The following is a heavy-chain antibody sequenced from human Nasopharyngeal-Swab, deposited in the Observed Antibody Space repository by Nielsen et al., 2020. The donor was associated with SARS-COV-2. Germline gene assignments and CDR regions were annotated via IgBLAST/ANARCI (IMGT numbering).Heavy chain of an antibody. V-gene: IGHV3-30*05. CDR2: TSFDGSNK. J-gene: IGHJ6*03. Sequence: GGSLRLSCATSGFTFRIYGMHWVRQAPGKGLEWVAVTSFDGSNKSYADSVKGRLTISKDYAQNTLYLHMNSLRAEDTAVYYCAKGLRVGSAYYFYYYMDVWGKGTTVTVSS. CDR1: GFTFRIYG. D-gene: IGHD1-26*01. CDR3: AKGLRVGSAYYFYYYMDV.